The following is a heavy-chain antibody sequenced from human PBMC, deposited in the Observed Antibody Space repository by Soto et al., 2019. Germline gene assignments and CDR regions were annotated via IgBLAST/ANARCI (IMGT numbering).Heavy chain of an antibody. D-gene: IGHD3-9*01. J-gene: IGHJ4*02. CDR1: GYTFTSYY. V-gene: IGHV1-46*01. CDR3: AREGIGELVLRYFDWSPRVFDY. Sequence: VASVKVSCKASGYTFTSYYMHWVRQAPGQGLEWMGIINPSGGSTSYAQKFQGRVTMTRDTSTSTVYMELSSLRSEDTAVYYCAREGIGELVLRYFDWSPRVFDYWGQGTLVTVSS. CDR2: INPSGGST.